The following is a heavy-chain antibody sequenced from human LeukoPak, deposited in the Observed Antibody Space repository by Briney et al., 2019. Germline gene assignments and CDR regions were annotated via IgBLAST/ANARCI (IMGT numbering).Heavy chain of an antibody. CDR2: IIPIFGTA. CDR3: AIPYCSSLPFDY. CDR1: GGTFSSYA. Sequence: SVKVSCKASGGTFSSYAISWVRQAPGQGLEWMGGIIPIFGTANYAQKFQGRVTITADESTSTAYMELSSLRSEDTAVYYCAIPYCSSLPFDYWGQGTPVTVSS. J-gene: IGHJ4*02. V-gene: IGHV1-69*13. D-gene: IGHD6-6*01.